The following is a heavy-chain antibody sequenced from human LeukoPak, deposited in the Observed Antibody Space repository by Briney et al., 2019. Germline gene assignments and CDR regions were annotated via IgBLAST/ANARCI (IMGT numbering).Heavy chain of an antibody. CDR3: ARNMAY. CDR1: GDSMSDYY. CDR2: MYDNGKT. V-gene: IGHV4-59*01. J-gene: IGHJ1*01. D-gene: IGHD3-16*01. Sequence: PSETLSLTCTVSGDSMSDYYWSWLRQSPGKGLEWIGYMYDNGKTRYNPSLKSRVTISQGTPRNQFSLKLTSVTPEDTAMYYCARNMAYWGQGTLAIVTS.